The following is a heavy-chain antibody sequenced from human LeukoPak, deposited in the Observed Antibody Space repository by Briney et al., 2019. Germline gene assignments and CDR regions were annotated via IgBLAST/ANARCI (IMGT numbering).Heavy chain of an antibody. J-gene: IGHJ3*02. V-gene: IGHV4-61*02. CDR1: GGSVSSGTYY. D-gene: IGHD5-18*01. CDR3: ARSPGGGYSYGFDAFDI. CDR2: IYTSGST. Sequence: PSQTLSLTCTVSGGSVSSGTYYWSWIRQPAGKGLEWIGRIYTSGSTNYNPSLKSRITISIDTSKNQFSLKLSSVTAADTAVYYCARSPGGGYSYGFDAFDIWGQGTMVTVSS.